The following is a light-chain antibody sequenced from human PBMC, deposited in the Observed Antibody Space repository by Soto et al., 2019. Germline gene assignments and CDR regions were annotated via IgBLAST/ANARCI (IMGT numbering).Light chain of an antibody. J-gene: IGKJ5*01. CDR2: DAS. V-gene: IGKV1-33*01. Sequence: DIQMTQSPSSLSASVGDRVTITCQASQDINNFVNWYQQKPGKAPKLLIYDASTLKTGVPSRFSGSESGTDFRFTISSLQPEDFATYYCQQSDDLPTFGQGTRLEIK. CDR3: QQSDDLPT. CDR1: QDINNF.